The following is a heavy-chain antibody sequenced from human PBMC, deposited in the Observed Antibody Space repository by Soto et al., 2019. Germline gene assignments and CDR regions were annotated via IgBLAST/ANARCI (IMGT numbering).Heavy chain of an antibody. V-gene: IGHV3-21*01. CDR1: GFNFSRYS. Sequence: EVQLVESGGGLVKPGGSLRLSCAASGFNFSRYSMHWVRQAPGKGLEWVSSISGSSSSIYSADSLKGRFTISRDNAKTSLYLQRNSLSAEDTAVYYCARFSSRWPDTSLYFFDYWGQGTLVTVSS. CDR2: ISGSSSSI. D-gene: IGHD6-13*01. J-gene: IGHJ4*02. CDR3: ARFSSRWPDTSLYFFDY.